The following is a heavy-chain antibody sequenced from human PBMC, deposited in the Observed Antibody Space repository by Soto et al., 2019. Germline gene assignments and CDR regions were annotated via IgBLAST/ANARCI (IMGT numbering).Heavy chain of an antibody. CDR1: GFAFSHSE. CDR2: ISNSGNSI. J-gene: IGHJ4*02. D-gene: IGHD3-10*01. CDR3: ARDQVDAGSGNRGDFDF. Sequence: EGQLVESGGGLVQPGGSLRLSCAASGFAFSHSEMNWVRQAPGKGLEWLAYISNSGNSIYYAASVKGRFTTSRDNAKNSLYLEMSSLRAEDTAYYYCARDQVDAGSGNRGDFDFWGQGTLVTVSS. V-gene: IGHV3-48*03.